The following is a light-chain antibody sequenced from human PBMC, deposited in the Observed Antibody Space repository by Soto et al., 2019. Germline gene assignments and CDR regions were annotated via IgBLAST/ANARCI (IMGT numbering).Light chain of an antibody. CDR3: QQSHSIPWT. CDR2: AAS. CDR1: LTISSY. Sequence: DIQITHSTSSLCALVVDKVTITCRASLTISSYLNWYQQKPGKAPKLLISAASSLESGVPPRFSGSGSGTDFTLTITSLQPEDFATYYCQQSHSIPWTFGQGTKVDI. J-gene: IGKJ1*01. V-gene: IGKV1-39*01.